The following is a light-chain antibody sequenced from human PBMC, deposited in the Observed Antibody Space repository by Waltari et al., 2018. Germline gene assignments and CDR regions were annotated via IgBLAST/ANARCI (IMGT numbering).Light chain of an antibody. V-gene: IGLV8-61*01. Sequence: QTVVTQEPSFSVSPGGTVTPTCGLSSGSVASTPYPSWYQQTPGQPPRTLIYNTKTRSSGVPDRFSGSIRGNKAALTITGAQAEDESDYYCVLYLGTGVGVFGGGTKLTVL. CDR2: NTK. CDR1: SGSVASTPY. J-gene: IGLJ3*02. CDR3: VLYLGTGVGV.